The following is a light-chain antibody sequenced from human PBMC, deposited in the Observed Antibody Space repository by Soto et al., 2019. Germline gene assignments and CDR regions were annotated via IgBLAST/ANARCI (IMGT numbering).Light chain of an antibody. CDR2: DAS. J-gene: IGKJ2*01. CDR3: QQRSSWPPMYT. Sequence: EIVLTQSPPTLSLSPGERATLSCRASQSVSSHLAWYQQKPGQAPRLLIFDASNRAAGVPARFSGSGSGTDFTLTISSLEPEDFAVYFCQQRSSWPPMYTFGQGTKLEIK. CDR1: QSVSSH. V-gene: IGKV3-11*01.